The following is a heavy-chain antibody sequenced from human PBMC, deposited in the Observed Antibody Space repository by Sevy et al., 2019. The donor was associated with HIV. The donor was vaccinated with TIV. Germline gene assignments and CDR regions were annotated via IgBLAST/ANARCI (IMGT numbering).Heavy chain of an antibody. D-gene: IGHD3-22*01. CDR2: IRGGGSTT. CDR3: AKGWGSGFSY. V-gene: IGHV3-23*01. CDR1: GFSFNSYD. Sequence: GGSLRLSCTASGFSFNSYDMNWVRQAPGKGLEWVSAIRGGGSTTYYAASVKGRFTISRDDSKNTLYLQMNGLRAEDTAVYYCAKGWGSGFSYWGQGTLVTVSS. J-gene: IGHJ4*02.